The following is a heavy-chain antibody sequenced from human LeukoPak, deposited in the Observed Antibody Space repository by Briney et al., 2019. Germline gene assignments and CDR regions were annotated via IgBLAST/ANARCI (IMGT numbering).Heavy chain of an antibody. Sequence: PGGSLRLSCAASGSTFSSYIMNWVRQAPGKGLEWVSSISSSSSYIYYAESVKGRFTISRDNAKNSLYLQMNSLTAEDTAVYYCAREYGSGWYDYWGQGTLVTVSS. J-gene: IGHJ4*02. CDR3: AREYGSGWYDY. D-gene: IGHD6-19*01. V-gene: IGHV3-21*01. CDR1: GSTFSSYI. CDR2: ISSSSSYI.